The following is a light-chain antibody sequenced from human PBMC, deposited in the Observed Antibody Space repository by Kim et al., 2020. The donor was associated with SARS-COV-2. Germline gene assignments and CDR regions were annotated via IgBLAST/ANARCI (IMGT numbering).Light chain of an antibody. CDR3: ATWDDSLSGWV. Sequence: QSVLTQPPSASGTPGQKFTISCSGSRSNIGSFTVSWYQQLPGTAPKVLIYNNTQRPSGVPDRFSGSKSGTSASLAISGLHSEDDAHYFCATWDDSLSGWVFGGGTQLTVL. CDR1: RSNIGSFT. J-gene: IGLJ3*02. CDR2: NNT. V-gene: IGLV1-44*01.